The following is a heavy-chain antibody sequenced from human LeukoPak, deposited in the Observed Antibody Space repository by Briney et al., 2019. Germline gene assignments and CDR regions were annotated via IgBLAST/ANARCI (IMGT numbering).Heavy chain of an antibody. J-gene: IGHJ3*02. D-gene: IGHD4-17*01. CDR1: GYTFTNYY. Sequence: ASVKVSCKASGYTFTNYYMHWVRQAPGQGLEWMGIINPSSGSTDYAQKFQGRVTMTRDTSTSTVYMELSSLGSEDTAVYHCARARGTTSYYDAFDIWGQGTMVTVSS. CDR3: ARARGTTSYYDAFDI. V-gene: IGHV1-46*03. CDR2: INPSSGST.